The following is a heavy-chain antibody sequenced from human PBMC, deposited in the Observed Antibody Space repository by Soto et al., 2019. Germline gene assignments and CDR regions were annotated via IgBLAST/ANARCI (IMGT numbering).Heavy chain of an antibody. Sequence: QVQLQESGPGLVKPSQTLSLTCTVSGGSISSGGYYWSWIRQHQGNGLEWIGYIYYSGSTYYNPALNSRVTISVDTSKNQFSLKMSSVTAADTAVYYCARGRGIVATINRSLLFDYWGQGTLVTVSS. D-gene: IGHD5-12*01. J-gene: IGHJ4*02. CDR1: GGSISSGGYY. CDR3: ARGRGIVATINRSLLFDY. V-gene: IGHV4-31*02. CDR2: IYYSGST.